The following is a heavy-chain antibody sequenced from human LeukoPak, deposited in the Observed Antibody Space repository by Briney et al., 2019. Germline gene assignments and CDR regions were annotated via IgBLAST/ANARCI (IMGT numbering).Heavy chain of an antibody. Sequence: GGSLRLSCAASGFTISSNYMSWVRQAPGKGLEWVSVIYSGGSTYYADSVKGRFTISRDYSKNTLYLQMNSLRAEDTAVYYCARSGYSYGGSDAFDIWGQGTMVTVSS. V-gene: IGHV3-53*01. CDR3: ARSGYSYGGSDAFDI. J-gene: IGHJ3*02. CDR2: IYSGGST. D-gene: IGHD5-18*01. CDR1: GFTISSNY.